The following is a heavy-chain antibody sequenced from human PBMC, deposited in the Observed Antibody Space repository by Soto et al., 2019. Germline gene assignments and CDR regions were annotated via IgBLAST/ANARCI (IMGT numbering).Heavy chain of an antibody. CDR1: GGSISSGDYY. CDR3: ARSLNYPSYYYYYGMDV. Sequence: QVQLQESGPGLVKPSQTLSLTCTVSGGSISSGDYYWSWIRQPPGKGLEWIGYIYYSGSTYYNPSLKGRVTISVDTSKNQFSLKLSSVTAADTAGYYCARSLNYPSYYYYYGMDVWGQGTTVTVSS. V-gene: IGHV4-30-4*01. CDR2: IYYSGST. J-gene: IGHJ6*02. D-gene: IGHD1-7*01.